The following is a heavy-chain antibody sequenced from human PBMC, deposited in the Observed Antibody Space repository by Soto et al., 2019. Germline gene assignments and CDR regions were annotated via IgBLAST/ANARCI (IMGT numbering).Heavy chain of an antibody. CDR1: GGSFTSNSW. J-gene: IGHJ4*02. D-gene: IGHD1-7*01. Sequence: SDTLSLTCSVSGGSFTSNSWWTCVRQPPGQGLEWIGEIYRTGSTNYNPSLKSRVTISLDKSENQFSLKVTSLTAADTAVYYCASRDPGTSVDYWGQGTLVTVSS. CDR3: ASRDPGTSVDY. V-gene: IGHV4-4*02. CDR2: IYRTGST.